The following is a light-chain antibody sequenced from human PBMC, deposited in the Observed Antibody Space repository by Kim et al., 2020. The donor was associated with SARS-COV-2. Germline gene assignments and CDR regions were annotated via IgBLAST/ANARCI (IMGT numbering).Light chain of an antibody. J-gene: IGLJ3*02. CDR3: QTWDAGSWV. V-gene: IGLV4-69*01. CDR2: VNSDGSH. Sequence: QLVLTQSPSASAPLGASVKLTCSLSSGHNTYAIAWHQQRPEKGPRYLMKVNSDGSHTKGDGIPDRFSGSSSGAERYLLISSLQSDDEADYHCQTWDAGSWVFGGGTKVTVL. CDR1: SGHNTYA.